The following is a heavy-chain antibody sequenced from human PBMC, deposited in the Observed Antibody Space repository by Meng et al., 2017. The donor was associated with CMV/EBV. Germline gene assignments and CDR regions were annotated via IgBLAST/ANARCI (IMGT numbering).Heavy chain of an antibody. CDR1: GYTFTDHY. D-gene: IGHD7-27*01. CDR2: IHPQSGVT. J-gene: IGHJ4*02. CDR3: ARDKNWGPDY. Sequence: ASVKVSCKASGYTFTDHYFHWARQAPGQGLEWMGWIHPQSGVTNYAQKFQARVTLTRDTSINTGYMELSRLTSDDTAVYYCARDKNWGPDYWGQGTLVTVSS. V-gene: IGHV1-2*02.